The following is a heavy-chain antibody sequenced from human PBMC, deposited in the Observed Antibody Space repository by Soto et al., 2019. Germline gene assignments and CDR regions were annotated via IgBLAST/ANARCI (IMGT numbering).Heavy chain of an antibody. CDR1: GGSFSGYY. Sequence: SETLSLTCAVYGGSFSGYYLSWIRQPPGKGLEWIGEINHSGSTNYNPSLKSRVTISVDTSKNQFSLKLSSVTAADTAVYYCARDLWGYCGTDCYPLDVWGQGTKVTV. CDR3: ARDLWGYCGTDCYPLDV. CDR2: INHSGST. D-gene: IGHD2-21*02. J-gene: IGHJ6*02. V-gene: IGHV4-34*01.